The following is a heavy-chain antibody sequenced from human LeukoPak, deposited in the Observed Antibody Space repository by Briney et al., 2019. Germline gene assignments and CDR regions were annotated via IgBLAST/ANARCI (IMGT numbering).Heavy chain of an antibody. CDR3: ARGRRDSSGYYYPYYYYMDV. J-gene: IGHJ6*03. V-gene: IGHV4-34*01. D-gene: IGHD3-22*01. CDR1: GGSFNGYY. Sequence: SETLSLTCAVYGGSFNGYYWSWIRQPPGKGLEWIGEINHSGSTNYNPSLKSRVTISVDTSKNQFSLKLSSVTAADTAVYYCARGRRDSSGYYYPYYYYMDVWGKGTTVTVSS. CDR2: INHSGST.